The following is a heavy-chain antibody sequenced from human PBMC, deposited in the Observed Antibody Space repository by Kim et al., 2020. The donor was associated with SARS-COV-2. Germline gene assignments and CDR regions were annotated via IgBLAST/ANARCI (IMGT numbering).Heavy chain of an antibody. J-gene: IGHJ4*01. CDR3: ARYEKREWLHEDPFDY. V-gene: IGHV4-39*01. Sequence: SETLSLTCTVSGGSISSSSYYWGWIRQPPGKGLEWIGSIYYSGSTYYNPSLKSRVTISVDTSKNQFSLKLSSVTAADTAVYYCARYEKREWLHEDPFDY. CDR1: GGSISSSSYY. D-gene: IGHD5-12*01. CDR2: IYYSGST.